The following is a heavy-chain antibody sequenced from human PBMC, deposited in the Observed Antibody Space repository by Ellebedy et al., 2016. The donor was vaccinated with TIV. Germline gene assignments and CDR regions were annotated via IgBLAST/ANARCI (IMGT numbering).Heavy chain of an antibody. Sequence: AASVKVSCKASGYTFTSYSMHWVRQAPGQGLEWMGIINPSGGSTSSAQKLQGRVTMTRDTSTSTVYMELSSLRSEDTAVYYCAREAGDYAQIDYWGQGTLVTVSS. D-gene: IGHD4-17*01. V-gene: IGHV1-46*04. CDR1: GYTFTSYS. J-gene: IGHJ4*02. CDR2: INPSGGST. CDR3: AREAGDYAQIDY.